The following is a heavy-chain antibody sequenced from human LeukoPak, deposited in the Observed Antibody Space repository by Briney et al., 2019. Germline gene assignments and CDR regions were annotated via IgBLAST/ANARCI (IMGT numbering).Heavy chain of an antibody. CDR2: INPSGGST. V-gene: IGHV1-46*01. J-gene: IGHJ4*02. D-gene: IGHD3-22*01. CDR1: GYTFTSYY. CDR3: ARPTYYYDSSGYALYYFDY. Sequence: ASVKVSCKASGYTFTSYYMHWVRQAPGQGLGWMGIINPSGGSTSYAQKFQGRVTMTRGTSTSTVYMELSSLRSEDTAVYYCARPTYYYDSSGYALYYFDYWGQGTLVTVSS.